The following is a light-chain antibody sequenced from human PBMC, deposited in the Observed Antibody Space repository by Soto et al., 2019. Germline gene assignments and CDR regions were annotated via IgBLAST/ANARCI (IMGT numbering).Light chain of an antibody. Sequence: QSVLTQPRSVSGSPGQSVTISCTGTSSDVGGYNYVSWYQQYPGKAPKLMIYDVSKRPSGVPDRFSGSKSGNTASLTISGLQAEDEADYYRYSYAGSYTFYVFGTGTKVTVL. J-gene: IGLJ1*01. V-gene: IGLV2-11*01. CDR2: DVS. CDR3: YSYAGSYTFYV. CDR1: SSDVGGYNY.